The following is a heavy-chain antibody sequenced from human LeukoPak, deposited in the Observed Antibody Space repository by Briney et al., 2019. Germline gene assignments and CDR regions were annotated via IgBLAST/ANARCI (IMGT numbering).Heavy chain of an antibody. V-gene: IGHV1-2*02. J-gene: IGHJ4*02. CDR2: INPNSGGT. Sequence: ASVKVSCKASGYSFSGYYMFWVRQAPGQGLEWMGWINPNSGGTNYAQKFQGRVTMTRDTSISTAYMELSRLTSDDTAVYYCARVDNWNYDPLGYWGQGTLVTVSS. D-gene: IGHD1-7*01. CDR3: ARVDNWNYDPLGY. CDR1: GYSFSGYY.